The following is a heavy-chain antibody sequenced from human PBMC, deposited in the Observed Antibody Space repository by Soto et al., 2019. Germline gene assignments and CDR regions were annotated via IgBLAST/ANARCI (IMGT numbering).Heavy chain of an antibody. Sequence: GGSLRLSCAASGFTFSSYGMHWVRQAPGKGLEWVAVIWYDGDNKYYADSVKGRFTISRDNSKNTLYLQMNSLRAEDTAVYYCAREGGGDLYGSGPPYYYGMDVWGQGTTVTVSS. D-gene: IGHD3-10*01. CDR1: GFTFSSYG. CDR2: IWYDGDNK. J-gene: IGHJ6*02. CDR3: AREGGGDLYGSGPPYYYGMDV. V-gene: IGHV3-33*01.